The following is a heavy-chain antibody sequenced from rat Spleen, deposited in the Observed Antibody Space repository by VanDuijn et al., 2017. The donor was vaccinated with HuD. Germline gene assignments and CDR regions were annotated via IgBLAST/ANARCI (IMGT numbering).Heavy chain of an antibody. J-gene: IGHJ2*01. CDR2: ISTSGSRT. V-gene: IGHV5-27*01. Sequence: EVKLVESGGGLVQPGRSLKLSCAASGFNFYDYWMGWVRQAPKKGLEWVATISTSGSRTYYPDSVKGRFTISRDNAKSSLYLQMNSLKSEDTATYYCTNYFDYWGQGVMVTVSS. CDR1: GFNFYDYW. CDR3: TNYFDY.